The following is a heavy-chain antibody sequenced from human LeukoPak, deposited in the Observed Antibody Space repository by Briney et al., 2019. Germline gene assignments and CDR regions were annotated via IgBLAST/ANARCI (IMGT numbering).Heavy chain of an antibody. CDR2: INHSGST. V-gene: IGHV4-34*01. Sequence: PSETLSLTCAVYGGSFSGYYWSWIRQPPGKGLEWIGEINHSGSTNYNPSLKSRVTISVDTSKNQFSLNLSSVTAADTAVYYCARAVDWDAFDIWGQGTMVTVSS. D-gene: IGHD2-21*01. J-gene: IGHJ3*02. CDR3: ARAVDWDAFDI. CDR1: GGSFSGYY.